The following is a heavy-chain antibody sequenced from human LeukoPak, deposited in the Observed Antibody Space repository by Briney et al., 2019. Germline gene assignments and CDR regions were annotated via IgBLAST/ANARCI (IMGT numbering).Heavy chain of an antibody. CDR1: GYTLTELS. CDR2: FDPEDGET. Sequence: ASVKVSCKVSGYTLTELSMHWVRQAPGKGLEWMGGFDPEDGETIYAQKFQGRVTMTEDTSTDTAYMELSSLRSEDTAVYYCATLITMIEGDAFDIWGHGTMVTVSS. J-gene: IGHJ3*02. V-gene: IGHV1-24*01. D-gene: IGHD3-22*01. CDR3: ATLITMIEGDAFDI.